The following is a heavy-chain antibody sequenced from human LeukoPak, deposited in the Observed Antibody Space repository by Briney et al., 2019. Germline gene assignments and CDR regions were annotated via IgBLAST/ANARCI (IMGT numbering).Heavy chain of an antibody. CDR3: TIPPGYCSSTSCQRNDY. CDR2: IKSKTDGGTT. J-gene: IGHJ4*02. V-gene: IGHV3-15*01. CDR1: GFTFSNAW. D-gene: IGHD2-2*01. Sequence: PGGSLRLSCAASGFTFSNAWMSWVRQAPGKGLEWVGRIKSKTDGGTTDYAAPVKGRLTISRDDSKNTLYLQMNSLKTEDTAVYYCTIPPGYCSSTSCQRNDYWGQGTLVTVSS.